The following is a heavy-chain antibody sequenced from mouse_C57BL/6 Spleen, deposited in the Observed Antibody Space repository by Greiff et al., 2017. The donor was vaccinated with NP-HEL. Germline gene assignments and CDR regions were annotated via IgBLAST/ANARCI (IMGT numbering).Heavy chain of an antibody. CDR2: ISDGGSYT. D-gene: IGHD1-1*02. Sequence: PEKRLEWVATISDGGSYTYYPDNVKGRFTISRDNAKNNLYLQMSHLKSEDTAMYYCARDRGGPYYFDYWGQGTTLTVSS. J-gene: IGHJ2*01. CDR3: ARDRGGPYYFDY. V-gene: IGHV5-4*01.